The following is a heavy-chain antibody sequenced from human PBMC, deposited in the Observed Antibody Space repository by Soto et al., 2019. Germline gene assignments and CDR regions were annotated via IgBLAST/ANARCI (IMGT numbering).Heavy chain of an antibody. CDR1: GISISPPH. D-gene: IGHD6-13*01. V-gene: IGHV4-59*11. Sequence: XETLYLTCALSGISISPPHRTWIRQTPGKGLECIGYVYYSGATNYNPSLKGRVTISLDTSKSHFSLRLTAVTAADTAVYYCARGIALPRRPGGADNSSWSLFEHWAQGNRVTVSS. CDR3: ARGIALPRRPGGADNSSWSLFEH. J-gene: IGHJ1*01. CDR2: VYYSGAT.